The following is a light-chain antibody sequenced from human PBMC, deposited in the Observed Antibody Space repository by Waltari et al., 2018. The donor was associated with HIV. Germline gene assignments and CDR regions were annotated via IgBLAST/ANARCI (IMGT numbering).Light chain of an antibody. CDR3: QSYDNTVNGWV. CDR1: SSNIGTTYD. V-gene: IGLV1-40*01. Sequence: QSVLTQPPSVSGAPGQNVTVSCTGSSSNIGTTYDVHWYQFLPGEDPNLLIYGNTIRPEGVPGRFAGASTGTSASLAITGLQPADEADYYCQSYDNTVNGWVFGGGTRVTV. J-gene: IGLJ3*02. CDR2: GNT.